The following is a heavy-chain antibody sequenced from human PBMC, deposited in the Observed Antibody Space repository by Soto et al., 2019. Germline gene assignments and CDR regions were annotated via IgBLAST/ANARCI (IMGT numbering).Heavy chain of an antibody. D-gene: IGHD3-10*01. J-gene: IGHJ4*02. V-gene: IGHV1-2*04. CDR2: INPNSGGT. CDR1: GYTFTGYY. CDR3: ARSAGLYGSGSYYNY. Sequence: ASVKVSCKASGYTFTGYYMHWVRQAPGQGLEWMGWINPNSGGTNYAQKFQGWVTMTRDTSISTAYMELSRLRSDDTAEYYCARSAGLYGSGSYYNYWGQGTLVTVSS.